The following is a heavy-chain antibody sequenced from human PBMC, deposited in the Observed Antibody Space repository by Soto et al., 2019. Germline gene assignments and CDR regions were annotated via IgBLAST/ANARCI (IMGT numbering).Heavy chain of an antibody. CDR1: GFTFSSYG. CDR3: ANVVWRGPMDV. Sequence: QVQLVESGGGVVQPGRSLRLSCAASGFTFSSYGMHWVRKAPGKGLEWVAAISYDGSKKYYADSVKGRFTISRDNSKNTRYVLLNSLRAEDTGVYYFANVVWRGPMDVWGQGTTVTVSS. J-gene: IGHJ6*02. V-gene: IGHV3-30*18. D-gene: IGHD3-3*01. CDR2: ISYDGSKK.